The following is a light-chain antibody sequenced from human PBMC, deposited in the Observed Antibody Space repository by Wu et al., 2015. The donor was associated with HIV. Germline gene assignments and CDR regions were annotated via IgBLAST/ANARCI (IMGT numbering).Light chain of an antibody. CDR3: QEYRYSRT. Sequence: EVVLTQSPGTLSSSPGERATLSCRASQSLSSSYLGWYQQSPGQAPRLLIYGASTRATGIPDRFSGSGSGTDFTLTISRLEPEDFAVYYCQEYRYSRTFGPGTKVEIK. CDR2: GAS. V-gene: IGKV3-20*01. J-gene: IGKJ1*01. CDR1: QSLSSSY.